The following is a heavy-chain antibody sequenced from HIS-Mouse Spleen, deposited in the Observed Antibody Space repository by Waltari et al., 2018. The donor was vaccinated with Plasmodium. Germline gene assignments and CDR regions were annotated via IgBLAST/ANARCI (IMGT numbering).Heavy chain of an antibody. V-gene: IGHV4-39*07. J-gene: IGHJ4*02. CDR3: ARDRITGTSYFDY. CDR1: GGSIRSSSYY. D-gene: IGHD1-7*01. CDR2: IYYSGGT. Sequence: QLQLQESGPGLVKPSETLSLTCTVYGGSIRSSSYYWGWIRQPPGKGLEWIGSIYYSGGTYYNPSLKSRVTISVDTSKNQFALELSSVTAAETAVYYCARDRITGTSYFDYWGQGTLVTVSS.